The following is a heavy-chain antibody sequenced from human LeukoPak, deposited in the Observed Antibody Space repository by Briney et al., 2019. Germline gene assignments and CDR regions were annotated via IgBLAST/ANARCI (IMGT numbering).Heavy chain of an antibody. CDR2: MYHSGSS. Sequence: GSLRLSCAASGFTFSTFAMIWVRQPPGKGLEWIGSMYHSGSSYYNPSLKSRVTISLVTSKNQFSLKLSSVTAADTAVYYCARGRPYFDYWGQGTLVTVSS. CDR1: GFTFSTFAM. CDR3: ARGRPYFDY. V-gene: IGHV4-38-2*01. J-gene: IGHJ4*02.